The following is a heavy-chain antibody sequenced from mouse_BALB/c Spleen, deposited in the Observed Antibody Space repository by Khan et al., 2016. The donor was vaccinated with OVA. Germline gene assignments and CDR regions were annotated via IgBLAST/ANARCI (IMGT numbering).Heavy chain of an antibody. V-gene: IGHV1-4*01. Sequence: QVQLQQSGAELARPGASVKMSCKASGYTFTSYTIHWIKKRPGQGLEWIGYINPSNGYTNYNQKFKDKATLTTDKSSTTAYLQLSSLTSDDSAVYSWLRDGAYHRNDGWFAYWDQGTLVTVSA. CDR2: INPSNGYT. J-gene: IGHJ3*01. CDR1: GYTFTSYT. D-gene: IGHD2-14*01. CDR3: LRDGAYHRNDGWFAY.